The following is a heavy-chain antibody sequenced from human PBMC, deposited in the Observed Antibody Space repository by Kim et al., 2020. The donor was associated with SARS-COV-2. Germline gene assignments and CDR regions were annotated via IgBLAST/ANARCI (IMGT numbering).Heavy chain of an antibody. V-gene: IGHV1-2*02. J-gene: IGHJ4*02. Sequence: QKCQGRVTMTRDTSISTAYMELSRLRSDDTAVYYCARALWGYSSSWHLDYWGQGTLVTVSS. D-gene: IGHD6-13*01. CDR3: ARALWGYSSSWHLDY.